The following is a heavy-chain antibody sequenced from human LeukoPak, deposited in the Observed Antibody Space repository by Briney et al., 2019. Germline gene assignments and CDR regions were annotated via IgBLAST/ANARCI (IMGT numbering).Heavy chain of an antibody. J-gene: IGHJ4*02. CDR3: AKDVYGDYGGPDY. V-gene: IGHV3-23*01. D-gene: IGHD4-17*01. CDR2: IRGTDGST. Sequence: GGSLRLSCAACGFPFSTYAMRWVRQAPGKGLKGVSSIRGTDGSTYYADSVKGRFAISRDNSKNALYLQMNSLRAEDTAVYHCAKDVYGDYGGPDYWGQGTLVTVSS. CDR1: GFPFSTYA.